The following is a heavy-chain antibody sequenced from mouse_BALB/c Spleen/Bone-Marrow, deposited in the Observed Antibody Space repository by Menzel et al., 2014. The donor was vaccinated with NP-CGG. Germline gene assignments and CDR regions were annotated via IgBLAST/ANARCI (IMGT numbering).Heavy chain of an antibody. CDR1: DFNIKDAY. Sequence: VQLQQSGAELVKPGASVKLSCTASDFNIKDAYMHWVKQRPAQGLEWIGRIAPANGNTEYDPKFLDKATITADTSSNTAYLQLSSLTSEDTAVYYCARSPGEVNYWGQGTLVTVSA. D-gene: IGHD1-3*01. CDR3: ARSPGEVNY. V-gene: IGHV14-3*02. J-gene: IGHJ3*01. CDR2: IAPANGNT.